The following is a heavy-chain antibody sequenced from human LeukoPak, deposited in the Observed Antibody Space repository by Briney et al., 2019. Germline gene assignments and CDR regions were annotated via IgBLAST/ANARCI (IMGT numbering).Heavy chain of an antibody. CDR1: GGSISGYC. J-gene: IGHJ2*01. CDR2: LNHGGST. Sequence: PSETLSLTCAVYGGSISGYCWSWIRQPPGKGLEWIGELNHGGSTNYNPSFKSRVTISVDTSKNQFSLKLSSVSAADTAVYYCARGLGGGNSVYFDLWGRGTLVTVSS. V-gene: IGHV4-34*01. D-gene: IGHD4-23*01. CDR3: ARGLGGGNSVYFDL.